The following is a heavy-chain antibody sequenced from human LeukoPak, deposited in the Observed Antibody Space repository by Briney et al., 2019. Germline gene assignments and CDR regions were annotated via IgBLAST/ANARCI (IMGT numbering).Heavy chain of an antibody. CDR1: GYTFTGYY. J-gene: IGHJ4*02. V-gene: IGHV1-2*02. CDR3: AREWGIVGATGSVDY. Sequence: GASVKVSCKASGYTFTGYYMHWVRQAPGQGFEWMGWINPNSGGTNYAQKFQGRVTMTRDTCISTAYMELSRLRSDDTAVYYCAREWGIVGATGSVDYWGQGTLVTVSS. D-gene: IGHD1-26*01. CDR2: INPNSGGT.